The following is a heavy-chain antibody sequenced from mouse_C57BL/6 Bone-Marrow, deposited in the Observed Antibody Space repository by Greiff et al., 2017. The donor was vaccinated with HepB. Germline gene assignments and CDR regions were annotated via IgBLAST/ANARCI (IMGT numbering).Heavy chain of an antibody. CDR1: GYTFTSYW. CDR2: IYPSDSET. V-gene: IGHV1-61*01. Sequence: QVQLQQSGAELVRPGSSVKLSCKASGYTFTSYWMDWVKQRPGQGLEWIGNIYPSDSETHYNQKFKDKATLTVDKSSSTAYMQLSSLTSEDSAVYYCARSIYYDYDTAWFAYWGQGTLVTVSA. CDR3: ARSIYYDYDTAWFAY. D-gene: IGHD2-4*01. J-gene: IGHJ3*01.